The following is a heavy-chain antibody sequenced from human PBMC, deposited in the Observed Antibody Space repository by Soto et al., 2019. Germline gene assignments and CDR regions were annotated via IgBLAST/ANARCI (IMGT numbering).Heavy chain of an antibody. D-gene: IGHD6-13*01. CDR3: ARGQYVAAAGNYYYYGMDV. Sequence: QVQLVQSGAEVKKPGSSVKVSCKSSGGTFSSYAICWVRQAPGQGLEWMGGIIPIFGTANYAQKFQGRVTIAADESTSTAYMELSSLRSEDTAVYYCARGQYVAAAGNYYYYGMDVWGQGTTVTVSS. J-gene: IGHJ6*02. V-gene: IGHV1-69*01. CDR2: IIPIFGTA. CDR1: GGTFSSYA.